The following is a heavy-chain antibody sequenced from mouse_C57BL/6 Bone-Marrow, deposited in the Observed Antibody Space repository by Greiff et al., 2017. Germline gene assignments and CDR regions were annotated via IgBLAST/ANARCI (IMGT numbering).Heavy chain of an antibody. Sequence: EVQVVESGGGLVQPKGSLKLSCAASGFSFNTYAMNWVRQAPGKGLEWVARIRSKSNNYATYYADSVKDRFTISRDDSESMLYLQMNNLKTEDTAMYYCVRQSKRAMDYWGQGTSVTVSS. D-gene: IGHD2-5*01. CDR3: VRQSKRAMDY. J-gene: IGHJ4*01. V-gene: IGHV10-1*01. CDR1: GFSFNTYA. CDR2: IRSKSNNYAT.